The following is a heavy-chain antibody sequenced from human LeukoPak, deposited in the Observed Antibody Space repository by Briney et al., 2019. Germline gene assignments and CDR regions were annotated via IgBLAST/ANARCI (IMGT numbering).Heavy chain of an antibody. CDR3: ATSARTYIGSSLDY. V-gene: IGHV3-74*01. Sequence: GGSLRLSCAASGFTFSSYWMHWVRQAPGKGLVWVSRINSDGSTTNYADSVKGRFTISRDNAKNTVYLQMNSLRAEDTALYYCATSARTYIGSSLDYWGQGTLVTVSS. J-gene: IGHJ4*02. CDR2: INSDGSTT. D-gene: IGHD2-15*01. CDR1: GFTFSSYW.